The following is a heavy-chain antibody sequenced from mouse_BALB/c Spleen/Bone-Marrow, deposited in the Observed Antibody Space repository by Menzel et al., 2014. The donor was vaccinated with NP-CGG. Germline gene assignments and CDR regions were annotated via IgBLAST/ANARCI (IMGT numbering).Heavy chain of an antibody. J-gene: IGHJ4*01. CDR2: ISYSGST. CDR3: ARDSSGGILAMDY. D-gene: IGHD3-2*01. Sequence: EVNVVESGPSLVKPSQTLSLPCSVTGDSITSGYWNWIRKFPGNKLEYMGYISYSGSTYYNPSLKSRISISRDISKNQYYLQLNSVTTEDTATYYCARDSSGGILAMDYWGQGTSVTVSS. V-gene: IGHV3-8*02. CDR1: GDSITSGY.